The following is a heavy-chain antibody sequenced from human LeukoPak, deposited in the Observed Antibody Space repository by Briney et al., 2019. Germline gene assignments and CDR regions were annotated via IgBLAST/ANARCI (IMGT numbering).Heavy chain of an antibody. J-gene: IGHJ5*02. V-gene: IGHV4-4*07. CDR1: GGSISSYY. CDR3: ARDYGTYYDFWSGYYKGNWFDP. CDR2: IYTSGST. Sequence: SETLSLTCTVSGGSISSYYWSWLRQPAGKGLEWIGRIYTSGSTNYNPSLKSRVTMSVETSKNQFSLKLSSVTAADTAVYYCARDYGTYYDFWSGYYKGNWFDPWGQGTLVTVSS. D-gene: IGHD3-3*01.